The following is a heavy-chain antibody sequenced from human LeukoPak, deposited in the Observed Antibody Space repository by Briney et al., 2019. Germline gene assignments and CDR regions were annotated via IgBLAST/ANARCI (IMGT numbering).Heavy chain of an antibody. V-gene: IGHV4-61*02. CDR1: GGSISSGSYY. CDR2: IYTSGST. D-gene: IGHD2-2*01. CDR3: ARGYCSSTSCYGGD. J-gene: IGHJ4*02. Sequence: SETLSLTCTVSGGSISSGSYYWSWIRQPAGKGLEWIGRIYTSGSTNYNPSLKSRVTISVDTSKNQFSLKLRSVTAADTAVYCCARGYCSSTSCYGGDWGQGTLVTVSS.